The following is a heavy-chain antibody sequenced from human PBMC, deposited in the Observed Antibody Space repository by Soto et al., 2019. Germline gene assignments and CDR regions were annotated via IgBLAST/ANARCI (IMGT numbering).Heavy chain of an antibody. V-gene: IGHV4-59*01. CDR2: IYYSGST. CDR3: ARGGGFYNP. Sequence: SETLSLTCTVSGGSISTYYWSWIRQPPGKGLEWIGYIYYSGSTNYNPSLKSRVTMSVDTSKNQFSMKLSSVTAADTAVYYCARGGGFYNPWGQGTLVTVSS. J-gene: IGHJ5*02. D-gene: IGHD3-22*01. CDR1: GGSISTYY.